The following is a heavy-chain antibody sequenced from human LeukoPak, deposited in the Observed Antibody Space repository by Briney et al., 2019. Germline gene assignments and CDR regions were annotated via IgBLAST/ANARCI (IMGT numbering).Heavy chain of an antibody. CDR1: GYTFSSYD. V-gene: IGHV1-8*01. J-gene: IGHJ6*02. D-gene: IGHD3-22*01. CDR2: MNPNSGNT. CDR3: ARTYYYDSSGYYYGLFRYYYGMDV. Sequence: ASVKVSCKASGYTFSSYDINWVRQAPGQGLEWMGWMNPNSGNTGYAQKFQGRVTMTRNTSISTAYMELSSLRSEDTAVYYCARTYYYDSSGYYYGLFRYYYGMDVWGQGTTVTVSS.